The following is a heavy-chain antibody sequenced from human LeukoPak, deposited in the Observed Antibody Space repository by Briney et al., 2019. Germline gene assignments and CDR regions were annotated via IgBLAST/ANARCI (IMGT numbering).Heavy chain of an antibody. CDR1: GYTFTSYG. CDR3: ARGGAPLDYYYYYGMYV. J-gene: IGHJ6*04. Sequence: ASVKVSCKASGYTFTSYGISWVRQAPGQGLEWMGWISAYNGNTNYAQKLQGRVTMTTDTSTSTAYMELRSLRSDDTAVYYCARGGAPLDYYYYYGMYVWGKGTTVTVSS. CDR2: ISAYNGNT. D-gene: IGHD1-26*01. V-gene: IGHV1-18*04.